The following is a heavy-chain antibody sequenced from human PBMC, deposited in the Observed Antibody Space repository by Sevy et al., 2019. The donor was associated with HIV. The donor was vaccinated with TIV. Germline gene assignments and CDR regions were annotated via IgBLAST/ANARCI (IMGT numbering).Heavy chain of an antibody. J-gene: IGHJ3*02. CDR1: GFTFSSYD. Sequence: GGSLRLSCAASGFTFSSYDMHWVRQATGKGLERVSAIGTAGDTYYPGSVKGRFTISRENAKNSLYLQMNSLRAGDTAVYYCARVGGKRAFDIWGQGTMVTVSS. D-gene: IGHD2-15*01. V-gene: IGHV3-13*01. CDR3: ARVGGKRAFDI. CDR2: IGTAGDT.